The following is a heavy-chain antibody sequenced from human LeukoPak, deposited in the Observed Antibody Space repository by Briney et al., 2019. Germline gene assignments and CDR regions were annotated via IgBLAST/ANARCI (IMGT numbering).Heavy chain of an antibody. D-gene: IGHD2-2*01. CDR1: GYTFTSYY. CDR2: INTSGGST. J-gene: IGHJ5*02. V-gene: IGHV1-46*01. CDR3: ARDLLGYCSSTSCRRGNWFDP. Sequence: GASVKVSCKASGYTFTSYYMHWVRQAPGQGLEWMGIINTSGGSTSYAQKFQGRVTITRDTSASTAYMELSSLRSEDTAVYYCARDLLGYCSSTSCRRGNWFDPWGQGTLVTVSS.